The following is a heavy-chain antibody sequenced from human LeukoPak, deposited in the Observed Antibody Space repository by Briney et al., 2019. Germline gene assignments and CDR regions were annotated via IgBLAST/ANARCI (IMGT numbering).Heavy chain of an antibody. CDR3: ARDRGAVAGTVRRYNWFDP. Sequence: ASVKVSCKASGDTFTGYYMHWVRQAPGQGLEWMGWINPNSGGTNYAQKFQGRVTMTRDTSISTAYMELSRLRSDDTAVYYCARDRGAVAGTVRRYNWFDPWGQGTLVTVSS. J-gene: IGHJ5*02. CDR1: GDTFTGYY. CDR2: INPNSGGT. V-gene: IGHV1-2*02. D-gene: IGHD6-19*01.